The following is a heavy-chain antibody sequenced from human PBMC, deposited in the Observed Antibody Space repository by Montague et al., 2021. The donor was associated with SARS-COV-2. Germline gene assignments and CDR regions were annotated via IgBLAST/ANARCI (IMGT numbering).Heavy chain of an antibody. CDR1: GGYISSGSYY. Sequence: TLSLTCTVSGGYISSGSYYWSWIRQPAGRGLEWIGHIYASGSTKYNPSLKSRVTISVDTSKNQFSLKVSSVTAADTAVYYCARDLGSSWSYWFDPWGQGTLVTVSS. CDR3: ARDLGSSWSYWFDP. D-gene: IGHD6-13*01. V-gene: IGHV4-61*09. J-gene: IGHJ5*02. CDR2: IYASGST.